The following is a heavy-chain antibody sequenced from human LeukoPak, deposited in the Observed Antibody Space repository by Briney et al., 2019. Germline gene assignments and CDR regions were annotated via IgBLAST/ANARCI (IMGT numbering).Heavy chain of an antibody. D-gene: IGHD3-22*01. Sequence: GRSLRLSCAASGFTFDDYAMHWVRQAPGKGLEWVSGISWNSGSIGYADSVKGRFTISRDNAKNSLYLQMNSLRAEDTALYYCAKDVGYYDSSGPSFDPWGQGTLVTVSS. CDR1: GFTFDDYA. CDR2: ISWNSGSI. CDR3: AKDVGYYDSSGPSFDP. V-gene: IGHV3-9*01. J-gene: IGHJ5*02.